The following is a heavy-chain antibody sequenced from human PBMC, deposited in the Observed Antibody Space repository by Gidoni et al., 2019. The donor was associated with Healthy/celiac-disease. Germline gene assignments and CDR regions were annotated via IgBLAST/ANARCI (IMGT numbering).Heavy chain of an antibody. J-gene: IGHJ4*02. V-gene: IGHV3-30*04. Sequence: VQLVESGGGVVQPGRSLRLSCAASGFTFSSYAMHWVRQAPGKGLEWVAVISDDGSNKYYADSVKGRFTISRDNSKNTLYLQMNSLRAEDTAVYYCASLAGYSGYRWGQGTLVTVSS. CDR1: GFTFSSYA. CDR2: ISDDGSNK. D-gene: IGHD6-13*01. CDR3: ASLAGYSGYR.